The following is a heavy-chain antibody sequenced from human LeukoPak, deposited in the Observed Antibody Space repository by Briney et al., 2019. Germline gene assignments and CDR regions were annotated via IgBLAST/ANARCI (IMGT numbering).Heavy chain of an antibody. CDR3: ARHPYSSGWRSRTSKYNWFDP. V-gene: IGHV4-38-2*02. CDR2: MYHSGST. CDR1: NYSISTDYY. Sequence: SETLSLTCTVSNYSISTDYYWGWIRQPPGKGLEWIGTMYHSGSTYYNPSLKSRVTISVDTSKNQFSLKLSSVTAADTAVYYCARHPYSSGWRSRTSKYNWFDPWGQGTLVTVSS. J-gene: IGHJ5*02. D-gene: IGHD6-19*01.